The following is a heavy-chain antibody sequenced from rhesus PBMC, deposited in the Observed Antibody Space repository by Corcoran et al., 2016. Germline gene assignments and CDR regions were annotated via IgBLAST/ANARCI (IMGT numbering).Heavy chain of an antibody. CDR1: GGSISDSYY. D-gene: IGHD7-45*01. CDR2: IYGNSANT. CDR3: ARAAELGYFDI. Sequence: QVQLQESGPGLVKPSETLSLSCAVSGGSISDSYYWNWIRHPPGKGLEWFGNIYGNSANTYYNPSLKSRVTISKDTSKNQFFLKLSSVTAADTAVYYCARAAELGYFDIWGPGTPITISS. J-gene: IGHJ2*01. V-gene: IGHV4S9*01.